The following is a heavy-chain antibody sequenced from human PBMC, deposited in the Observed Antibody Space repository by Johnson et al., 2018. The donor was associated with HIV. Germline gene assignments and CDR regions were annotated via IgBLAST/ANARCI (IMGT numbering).Heavy chain of an antibody. CDR2: INWNGAIT. CDR1: GFTFDDYG. V-gene: IGHV3-20*04. J-gene: IGHJ3*02. D-gene: IGHD5-24*01. CDR3: ARERGEQRWQQFFDAFDT. Sequence: VQLVESGGGVVRPGGSLRLSCAASGFTFDDYGMTWVRQAPGKGLEWVSRINWNGAITAYADSVKGRFTISRDNAKNSLYLQMNSLRAEDTAVYYCARERGEQRWQQFFDAFDTWGQGTMVTVSS.